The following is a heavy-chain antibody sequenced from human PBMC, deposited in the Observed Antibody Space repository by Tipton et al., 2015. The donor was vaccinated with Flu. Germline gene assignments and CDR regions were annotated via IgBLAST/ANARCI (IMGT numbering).Heavy chain of an antibody. CDR2: ISSGANSI. CDR3: VRDETSVKWGP. CDR1: GFTFSSYE. Sequence: SLRLSCAASGFTFSSYEMNWVRQAPGKGLEWVSYISSGANSIYYADSVKGRFTISRDNAKNSVYLKMSSLRVDDTAVYFCVRDETSVKWGPWGQGTLVTVSS. V-gene: IGHV3-48*03. J-gene: IGHJ5*02. D-gene: IGHD4-11*01.